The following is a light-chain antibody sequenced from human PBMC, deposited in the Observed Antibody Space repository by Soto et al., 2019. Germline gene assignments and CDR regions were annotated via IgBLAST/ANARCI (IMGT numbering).Light chain of an antibody. CDR2: GAS. CDR3: QQYNNWWT. V-gene: IGKV3-15*01. J-gene: IGKJ1*01. Sequence: EIVLTQYPTTLSVSLGDRATLSCRASQSVSSNLAWYQQKPGQAPRLLIYGASTRATGVPARFSGSGSGTEFTLTISSLQSEDFAVYYCQQYNNWWTFGQGTKVDIK. CDR1: QSVSSN.